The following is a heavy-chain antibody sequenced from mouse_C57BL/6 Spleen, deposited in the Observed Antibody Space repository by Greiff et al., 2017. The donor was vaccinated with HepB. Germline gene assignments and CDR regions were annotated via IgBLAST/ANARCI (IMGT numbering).Heavy chain of an antibody. CDR3: ALYYYGSSYVDY. V-gene: IGHV1-55*01. Sequence: VKLQQPGAELVKPGASVKMSCKASGYTFTSYWITWVKQRPGQGLEWIGDIYPGSGSTNYNEKFKSKATLTVDTSSSTAYMQLSSLTSEDSAVYYCALYYYGSSYVDYWGQGTTLTVSS. D-gene: IGHD1-1*01. J-gene: IGHJ2*01. CDR1: GYTFTSYW. CDR2: IYPGSGST.